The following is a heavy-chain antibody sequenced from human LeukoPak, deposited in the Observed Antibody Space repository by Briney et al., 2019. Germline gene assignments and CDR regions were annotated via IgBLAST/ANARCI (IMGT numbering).Heavy chain of an antibody. CDR1: RFTFSSYE. V-gene: IGHV3-48*03. Sequence: GGSLRLTCAGSRFTFSSYEMNWVRQAPGKGLEGVSYISSSGSTIYYAHSVKGRFTITRDNAKNSLYLQMNSLRAEDTAAYYCARVPRDLPPYFDYWGQGTLVTVPS. J-gene: IGHJ4*02. CDR2: ISSSGSTI. D-gene: IGHD5-24*01. CDR3: ARVPRDLPPYFDY.